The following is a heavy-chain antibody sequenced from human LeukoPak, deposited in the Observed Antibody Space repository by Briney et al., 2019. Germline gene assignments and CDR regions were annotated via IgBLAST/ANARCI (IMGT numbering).Heavy chain of an antibody. J-gene: IGHJ5*02. V-gene: IGHV4-39*07. CDR2: IYYSGST. CDR3: AKLTVTYNWFDP. Sequence: SETLSLTCIVSGGSISSNSYYWGWIRQPPGKGLEWIGSIYYSGSTYYNPSLKSRVTISVDTSKNQFSLKLSSVTAADTAVYYCAKLTVTYNWFDPWGQGTLVTVSS. CDR1: GGSISSNSYY. D-gene: IGHD3-16*01.